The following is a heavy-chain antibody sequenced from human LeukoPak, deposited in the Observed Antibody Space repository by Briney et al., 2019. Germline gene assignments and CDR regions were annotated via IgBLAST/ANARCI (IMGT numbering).Heavy chain of an antibody. Sequence: GGSLRLSCAASGLTFSSYWMSWVRQAPGKGLEWVANIKQDGSEKYYVDSVKGRFTISRDNAKNSLYLQMNSLRAEDTAVYYCARGTEYYDFWSGYYRWGQGTLVTVSS. CDR2: IKQDGSEK. D-gene: IGHD3-3*01. CDR3: ARGTEYYDFWSGYYR. V-gene: IGHV3-7*01. CDR1: GLTFSSYW. J-gene: IGHJ4*02.